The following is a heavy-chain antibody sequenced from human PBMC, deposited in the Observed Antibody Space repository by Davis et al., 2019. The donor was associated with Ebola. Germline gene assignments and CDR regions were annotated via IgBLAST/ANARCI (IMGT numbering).Heavy chain of an antibody. J-gene: IGHJ6*02. CDR2: IIPIFGTA. CDR1: GGTFSSYA. V-gene: IGHV1-69*06. CDR3: ARYCSGGSCHSHYYYYGMDV. Sequence: AASVKVSCKASGGTFSSYAISWVRQAPGQALEWMGGIIPIFGTANYAQKFQGRVTITADKSTSTAYMELSSLRSEDTAVYYCARYCSGGSCHSHYYYYGMDVWGQGTTVTVSS. D-gene: IGHD2-15*01.